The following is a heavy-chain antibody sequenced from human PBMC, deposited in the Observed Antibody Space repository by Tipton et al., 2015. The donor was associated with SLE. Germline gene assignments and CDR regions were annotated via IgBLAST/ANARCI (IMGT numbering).Heavy chain of an antibody. D-gene: IGHD1-26*01. J-gene: IGHJ4*02. CDR1: GGSFSGYY. V-gene: IGHV4-34*01. CDR3: ARGPRGCPSGSYYFDF. Sequence: TLSLTCAVYGGSFSGYYWSWIRQPPGKGLEWIGEINHSGSTNYNPSLKSRVTISVDTSKNQFSLKLSSVTAADTAVYYCARGPRGCPSGSYYFDFWSQGTLVTVSS. CDR2: INHSGST.